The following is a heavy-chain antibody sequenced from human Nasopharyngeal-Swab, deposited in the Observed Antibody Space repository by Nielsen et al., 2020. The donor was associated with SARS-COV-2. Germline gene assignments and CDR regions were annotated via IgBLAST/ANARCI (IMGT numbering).Heavy chain of an antibody. Sequence: GESLKISCAASGFTFSSYGMHWVRQAPGKGLEWVAVISYDGSNKYYADSVKGRFTISRDNSKNTLYLQMNSLRAEDTAVYYCAKEDASKQLAEDWGQGTLVTVSP. CDR3: AKEDASKQLAED. J-gene: IGHJ4*02. D-gene: IGHD6-13*01. CDR1: GFTFSSYG. CDR2: ISYDGSNK. V-gene: IGHV3-30*18.